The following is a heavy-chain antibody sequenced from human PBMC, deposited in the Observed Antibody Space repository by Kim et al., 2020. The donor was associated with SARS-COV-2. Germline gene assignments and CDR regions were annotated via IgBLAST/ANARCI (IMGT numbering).Heavy chain of an antibody. V-gene: IGHV3-48*02. Sequence: GGSLRLSCAASGFTFSSYSMNWVRQAPGKGLEWVSYISSSSSTIYYADSVKGRFTISRDNAKNSLYLQMNSLRDEDTAVYYCARDQSHAWADFWPSLRYWGQGTLVTVSS. J-gene: IGHJ4*02. D-gene: IGHD3-3*01. CDR1: GFTFSSYS. CDR3: ARDQSHAWADFWPSLRY. CDR2: ISSSSSTI.